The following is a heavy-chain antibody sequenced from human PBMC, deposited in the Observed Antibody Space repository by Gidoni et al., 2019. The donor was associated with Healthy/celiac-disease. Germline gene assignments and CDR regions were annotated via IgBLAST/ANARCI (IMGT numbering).Heavy chain of an antibody. CDR1: GFTFSDYY. D-gene: IGHD4-17*01. V-gene: IGHV3-11*06. J-gene: IGHJ4*02. CDR3: AKSIWACDDYGYYFDY. Sequence: QVQLVASGGVLVKPGGSLILSCAASGFTFSDYYMRWIRQAQGKGLEWVSDIGCSSSYTSYADSVKGRFTISRDNAKSSLYLQMNSLKAEDTAVYDCAKSIWACDDYGYYFDYWGQGTLVTVSS. CDR2: IGCSSSYT.